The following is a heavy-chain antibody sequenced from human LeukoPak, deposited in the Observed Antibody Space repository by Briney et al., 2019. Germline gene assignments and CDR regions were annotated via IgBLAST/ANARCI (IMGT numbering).Heavy chain of an antibody. CDR1: GGSISSSSDF. CDR2: IYNSGSA. CDR3: ARLELFYADS. V-gene: IGHV4-39*01. J-gene: IGHJ4*02. Sequence: SETLSLTCTVSGGSISSSSDFWAWIRQPPGKGLDSLRSIYNSGSAYYSPSLKSRVTISVDTSKNQFPLRLSSVTAADTAVYYCARLELFYADSWGQGALVTVSS. D-gene: IGHD1-26*01.